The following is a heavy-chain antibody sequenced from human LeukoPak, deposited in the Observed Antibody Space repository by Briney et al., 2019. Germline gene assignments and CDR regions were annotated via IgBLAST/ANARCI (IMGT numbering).Heavy chain of an antibody. D-gene: IGHD6-13*01. V-gene: IGHV4-59*01. CDR1: GGSISGYY. Sequence: PSETLSLTCSVSGGSISGYYWSWIRQSPGKGLEWIAYIFYSGSTNYNPSLKSRVTISVDTPKNQFSLKLTSVTPADTAVYYCARDLPGDSSLDYWGQGTLVTVSS. J-gene: IGHJ4*02. CDR3: ARDLPGDSSLDY. CDR2: IFYSGST.